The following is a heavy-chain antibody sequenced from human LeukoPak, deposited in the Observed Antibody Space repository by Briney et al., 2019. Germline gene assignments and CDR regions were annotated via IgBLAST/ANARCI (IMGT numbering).Heavy chain of an antibody. Sequence: GRSLRLSCAAPGFTFSSYDIHWVRQAPGKGLEWVAVISFDGDTVYYVDSAKGRFTISRDNSKNTLYLQMNSLRAEDTAVYYCAKPNYYDSSALGPWGQGTLVSVSS. CDR3: AKPNYYDSSALGP. D-gene: IGHD3-22*01. CDR1: GFTFSSYD. V-gene: IGHV3-30*18. J-gene: IGHJ5*02. CDR2: ISFDGDTV.